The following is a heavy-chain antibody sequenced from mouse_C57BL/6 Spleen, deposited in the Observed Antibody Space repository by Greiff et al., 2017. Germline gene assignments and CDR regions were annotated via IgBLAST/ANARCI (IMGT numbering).Heavy chain of an antibody. Sequence: EVQLQQSGPELVKPGASVKISCKASGYTFTDYYMNWVKQSHGQSLEWIGDINPNNGGTSYNQKFKCKATLTVDKSSSTAYMELRSLTSEDSAVYYCARDYYGRRGYFDYWGQGTTLTVSS. CDR1: GYTFTDYY. CDR3: ARDYYGRRGYFDY. V-gene: IGHV1-26*01. CDR2: INPNNGGT. J-gene: IGHJ2*01. D-gene: IGHD1-1*01.